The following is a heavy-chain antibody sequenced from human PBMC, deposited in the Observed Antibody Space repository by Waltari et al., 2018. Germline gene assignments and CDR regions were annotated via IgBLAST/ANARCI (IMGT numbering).Heavy chain of an antibody. V-gene: IGHV3-30*18. D-gene: IGHD3-22*01. CDR1: GFTFSSYD. Sequence: QVQLVESGGGVVQPGRSLRLSCAASGFTFSSYDMHWVRRAPGKGLEWVAVIWYDGSNKYYADSVKCRFTISRDNSKNTLYLQMNSLRAEDTAVYYCAKDKATMIVVEYYFDYWGQGTLVTVSS. CDR2: IWYDGSNK. CDR3: AKDKATMIVVEYYFDY. J-gene: IGHJ4*02.